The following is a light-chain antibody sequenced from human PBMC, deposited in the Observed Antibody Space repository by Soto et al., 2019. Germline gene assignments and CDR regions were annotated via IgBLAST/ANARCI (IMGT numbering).Light chain of an antibody. CDR2: EVS. V-gene: IGLV2-8*01. CDR3: CSYAGSNTFTYV. Sequence: QSALTQPPSASGAPGQSVTISCTRTSNDVGYHNYVSWYQQHPGKAPKLIIYEVSKRPSGVPDRFSGSKSGNTASLTVSGLQAEGEAEYYCCSYAGSNTFTYVFGTGTKLTVL. J-gene: IGLJ1*01. CDR1: SNDVGYHNY.